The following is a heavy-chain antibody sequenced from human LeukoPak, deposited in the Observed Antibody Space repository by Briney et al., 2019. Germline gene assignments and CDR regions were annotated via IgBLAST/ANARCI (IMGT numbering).Heavy chain of an antibody. Sequence: GGSLRLSCAASGFSFSDYAIHWVRQAPGKGLEWVAGVSNDGTNRLYADSVKGRFTISRENAKNSLYLQMNSLRAGDTAVYYCAREQYYYDSSGYRKVDAFDIWGQGTMVTVSS. CDR2: VSNDGTNR. J-gene: IGHJ3*02. V-gene: IGHV3-30*14. CDR1: GFSFSDYA. CDR3: AREQYYYDSSGYRKVDAFDI. D-gene: IGHD3-22*01.